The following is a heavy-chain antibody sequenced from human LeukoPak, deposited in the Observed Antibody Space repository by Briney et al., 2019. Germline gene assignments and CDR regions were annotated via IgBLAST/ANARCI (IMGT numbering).Heavy chain of an antibody. CDR1: GGSISSYY. D-gene: IGHD3-16*01. CDR2: INHSGST. Sequence: PSETLSLTCTVSGGSISSYYWSWIRQPPGKGLEWIGEINHSGSTNYNPSLKSRVTISVDTSKNQFSLKLSSVTAADTAVYYCARGRRYDYVWGSYYFDYWGQGTLVTVSS. J-gene: IGHJ4*02. V-gene: IGHV4-34*01. CDR3: ARGRRYDYVWGSYYFDY.